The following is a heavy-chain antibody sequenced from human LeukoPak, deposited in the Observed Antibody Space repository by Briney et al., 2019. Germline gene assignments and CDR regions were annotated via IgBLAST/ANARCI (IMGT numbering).Heavy chain of an antibody. J-gene: IGHJ5*02. CDR3: ARGGSGSGNYYHPVSGGYWFDP. CDR2: IIPIFRTP. Sequence: SVKVSCKASGGTFSSYSISWVRQAPGQGLEWMGGIIPIFRTPNYAQKFQGRVTITADDSTSTAYMDLSSLRSEDTAVYYCARGGSGSGNYYHPVSGGYWFDPWGQGTLVTVSS. D-gene: IGHD3-10*01. V-gene: IGHV1-69*13. CDR1: GGTFSSYS.